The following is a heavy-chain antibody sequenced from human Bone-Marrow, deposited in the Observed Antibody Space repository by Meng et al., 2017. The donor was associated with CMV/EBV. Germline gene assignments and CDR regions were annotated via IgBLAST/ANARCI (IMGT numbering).Heavy chain of an antibody. CDR2: ISWNSGSI. D-gene: IGHD3-3*01. J-gene: IGHJ4*02. Sequence: SLKISCAASGFTFDDYAMHWVRQAPGKGLEWVSGISWNSGSIGYADSVKGRFTISRDNAKNSLYLQMTSLRAEDTAVYYCARDRRITGNYFDYWGQRKLVNVAS. V-gene: IGHV3-9*01. CDR3: ARDRRITGNYFDY. CDR1: GFTFDDYA.